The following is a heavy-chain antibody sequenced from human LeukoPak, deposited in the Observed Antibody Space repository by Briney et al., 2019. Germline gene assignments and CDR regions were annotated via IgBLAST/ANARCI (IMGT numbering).Heavy chain of an antibody. CDR2: INHSGST. CDR3: ARGSWPYGSGSYLTY. CDR1: GGPFSGYY. V-gene: IGHV4-34*01. D-gene: IGHD3-10*01. Sequence: SETLSLTCAVYGGPFSGYYWSWIRQPPGKGLEWIGEINHSGSTNYNPSLKSRVTISVDTSKNQFSLKLSSVTAADTAVYYCARGSWPYGSGSYLTYWGQGTLVTVSS. J-gene: IGHJ4*02.